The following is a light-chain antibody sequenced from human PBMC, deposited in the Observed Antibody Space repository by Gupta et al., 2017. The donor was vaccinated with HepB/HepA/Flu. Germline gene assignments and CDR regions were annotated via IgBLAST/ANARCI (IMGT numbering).Light chain of an antibody. CDR3: QSYEGNQNSRV. J-gene: IGLJ3*02. Sequence: QPALTHPPSASLSPGHSVTVSCTGTSSDIGEYNYVSWYQQHPGTAPKLMIYDVNKRPSGVPERFSGSKSGTTASLTISGLQTEDEADYYCQSYEGNQNSRVFGGGTKLTVL. CDR1: SSDIGEYNY. CDR2: DVN. V-gene: IGLV2-8*01.